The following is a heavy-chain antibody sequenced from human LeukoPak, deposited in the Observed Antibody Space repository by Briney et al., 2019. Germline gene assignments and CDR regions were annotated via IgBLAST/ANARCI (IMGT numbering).Heavy chain of an antibody. CDR3: ARDPQIGAEYFQH. V-gene: IGHV3-33*01. Sequence: GRSLRLSCAASGFTLSSYGMHWVRQAPGKGLEWVAVIWYDGSNKYYADSVKGRFTISRDNSKNTLYLQMNSLRAEDTAVYYCARDPQIGAEYFQHWGQGTLVTVSS. J-gene: IGHJ1*01. D-gene: IGHD2/OR15-2a*01. CDR2: IWYDGSNK. CDR1: GFTLSSYG.